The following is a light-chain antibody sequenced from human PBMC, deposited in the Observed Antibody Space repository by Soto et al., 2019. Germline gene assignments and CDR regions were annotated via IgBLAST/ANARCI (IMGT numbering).Light chain of an antibody. V-gene: IGLV2-23*02. CDR3: SSYAGNFHFV. J-gene: IGLJ1*01. CDR1: SSDVGNYNL. Sequence: QSALTQPASVSGSPGQSITISCTGTSSDVGNYNLVSWYQQHPGKAPKHIIYDVNKRPSGVPGRLSASKSGNTASLTISGLQAEDEADYYCSSYAGNFHFVFGSGTKLTVL. CDR2: DVN.